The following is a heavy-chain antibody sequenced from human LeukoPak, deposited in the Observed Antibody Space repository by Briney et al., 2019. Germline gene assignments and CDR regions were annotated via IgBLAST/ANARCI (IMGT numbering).Heavy chain of an antibody. V-gene: IGHV4-39*07. D-gene: IGHD2-8*01. Sequence: SETLSLTCTVSGGSISSSSYYWGWIRQPPGKGLKWIGSIYYSGSTYYNPSLKSRVTISVDTSKNHFSLKLSSVTAADTAVYYCARDRCTNGVCYMGGNWFDPWGQGTLVTVSP. CDR1: GGSISSSSYY. CDR3: ARDRCTNGVCYMGGNWFDP. J-gene: IGHJ5*02. CDR2: IYYSGST.